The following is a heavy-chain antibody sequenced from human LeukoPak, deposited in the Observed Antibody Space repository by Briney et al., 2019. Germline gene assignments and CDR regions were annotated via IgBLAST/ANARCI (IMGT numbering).Heavy chain of an antibody. Sequence: PSETPSLTCTVSGGSISSSSYYWAWIRQPPGKGLEYIGSYSGSTYYNPSLKSRVTISVDTSKKQFSLKLSSVTAADTAVYYCARSSYGAGSKPYWVDYWGQGTLVTVSS. D-gene: IGHD3-10*01. CDR1: GGSISSSSYY. V-gene: IGHV4-39*01. CDR2: YSGST. J-gene: IGHJ4*02. CDR3: ARSSYGAGSKPYWVDY.